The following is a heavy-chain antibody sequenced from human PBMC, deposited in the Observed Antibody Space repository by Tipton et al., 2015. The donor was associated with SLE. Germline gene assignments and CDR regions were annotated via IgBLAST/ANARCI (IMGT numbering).Heavy chain of an antibody. J-gene: IGHJ3*02. CDR3: AREMLTVTTGGAFDI. V-gene: IGHV4-34*01. D-gene: IGHD4-11*01. Sequence: TLSLTCAVYGGSFSGYYWSWIRQPPGKGLEWIGEINHSGSTNYNPSLKSRVTISVDTSKNQFSLKLSSVTAADTAVYYCAREMLTVTTGGAFDIWGQGTMVTVSS. CDR2: INHSGST. CDR1: GGSFSGYY.